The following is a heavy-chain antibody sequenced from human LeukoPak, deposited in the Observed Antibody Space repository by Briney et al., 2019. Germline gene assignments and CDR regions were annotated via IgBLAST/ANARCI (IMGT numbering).Heavy chain of an antibody. CDR2: INHSGST. V-gene: IGHV4-34*01. CDR1: GGSFSGYY. CDR3: ARGARQRWLQFFGFDY. Sequence: SETLSLTCAVYGGSFSGYYWSWIRQPPGKGLEWIGEINHSGSTNYNPSLKSRVTISVDTSKNQFSLKLSSVTAADTAVYYCARGARQRWLQFFGFDYWGQGTLVTVSS. J-gene: IGHJ4*02. D-gene: IGHD5-24*01.